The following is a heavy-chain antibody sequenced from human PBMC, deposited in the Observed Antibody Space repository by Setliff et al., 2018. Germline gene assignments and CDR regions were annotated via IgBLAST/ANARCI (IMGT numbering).Heavy chain of an antibody. D-gene: IGHD3-10*02. CDR1: GFTVSTFS. V-gene: IGHV3-30*02. CDR2: IRYDGSYE. CDR3: VGAGTCSY. J-gene: IGHJ4*02. Sequence: GGSLRLSCAASGFTVSTFSMHWVRQAPGKGLEWVGFIRYDGSYENYADSVQGRFSISRDNAKNSLSLQMNHLRSEDTAVYYCVGAGTCSYWGPGTLVTVSS.